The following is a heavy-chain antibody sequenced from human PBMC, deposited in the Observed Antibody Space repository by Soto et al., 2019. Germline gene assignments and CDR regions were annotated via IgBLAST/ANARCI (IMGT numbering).Heavy chain of an antibody. D-gene: IGHD3-22*01. J-gene: IGHJ4*02. Sequence: EVQLVESGGGLVQPGGSLRLSCAASGFTFSSYWMSWVRQAPGKGLEWVATIKQDGSENYYADSVKGRFTISRDNAKNSLYLQMNSLRAEDTAVYYCAGGITTIRVGYWGQGTLVTVSS. V-gene: IGHV3-7*01. CDR3: AGGITTIRVGY. CDR1: GFTFSSYW. CDR2: IKQDGSEN.